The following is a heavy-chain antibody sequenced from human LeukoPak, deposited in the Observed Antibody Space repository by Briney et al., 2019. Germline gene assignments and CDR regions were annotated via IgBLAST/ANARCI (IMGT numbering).Heavy chain of an antibody. CDR3: AKEGSRRRFDFDS. CDR1: GFTFSNFA. D-gene: IGHD3-16*01. V-gene: IGHV3-23*01. Sequence: GGSLRLSCAASGFTFSNFAMSWFRQGPGRGLEWVSAAGTATDTSYADSVKGRFTISRDNSKNTLYLQMNSLGAEATAVYYCAKEGSRRRFDFDSWGRGTLVTVSS. CDR2: AGTATDT. J-gene: IGHJ4*02.